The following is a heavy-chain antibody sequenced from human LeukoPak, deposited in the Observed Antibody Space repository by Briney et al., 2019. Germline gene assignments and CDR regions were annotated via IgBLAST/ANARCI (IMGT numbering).Heavy chain of an antibody. CDR2: INPGGSNR. J-gene: IGHJ4*02. CDR1: GITFSNYE. CDR3: ASSLSSGWGPVDDY. D-gene: IGHD6-19*01. V-gene: IGHV3-48*03. Sequence: GGSLRLSCAASGITFSNYEMNWVRRAPGKGLEWVSYINPGGSNRFYAGSVRGRFTISRDDAKKSVYLQMNSLRAEDTAVYYCASSLSSGWGPVDDYWGQGIMVAVSS.